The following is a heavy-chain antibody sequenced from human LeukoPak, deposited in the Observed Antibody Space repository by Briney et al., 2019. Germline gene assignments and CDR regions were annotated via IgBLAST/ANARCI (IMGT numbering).Heavy chain of an antibody. CDR1: GYTFTSYA. CDR3: ARDVSDYGDYPRYYFDY. V-gene: IGHV1-3*01. J-gene: IGHJ4*02. Sequence: ASVKVSCKASGYTFTSYAMHWVRQAPGQRLEWMGWINAGNGNTKYSQKFQGRVTLTRDTSARTVYMELSSLRSEDTAVYYCARDVSDYGDYPRYYFDYWGQGTLVTVSS. D-gene: IGHD4-17*01. CDR2: INAGNGNT.